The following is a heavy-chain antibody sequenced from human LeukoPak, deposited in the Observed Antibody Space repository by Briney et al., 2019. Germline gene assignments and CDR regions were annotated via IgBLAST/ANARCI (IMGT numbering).Heavy chain of an antibody. D-gene: IGHD6-13*01. CDR3: ARDLYSSSWLNYFGY. J-gene: IGHJ4*02. V-gene: IGHV4-59*01. Sequence: SETLSLICTVSGGSISSYYWSWIRQPPGKGLEWIGYIYYSGSTNYNPSLKSRVTISVDTSKNQFSLKLSSVTAADTAVYYCARDLYSSSWLNYFGYWGQGTLVTVSS. CDR2: IYYSGST. CDR1: GGSISSYY.